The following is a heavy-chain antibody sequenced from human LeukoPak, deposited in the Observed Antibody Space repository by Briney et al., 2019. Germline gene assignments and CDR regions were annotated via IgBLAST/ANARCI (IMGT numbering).Heavy chain of an antibody. CDR2: ISGSGGST. D-gene: IGHD1-26*01. J-gene: IGHJ4*02. CDR1: GFPFSSYA. CDR3: AKTASGSYYGYYFDY. Sequence: GGSLRLSCAASGFPFSSYAMSWVRQAPGKGLEWVSAISGSGGSTYYADSVKGRFTISRDNSKNTLYLQMNSLRAEDTAVYYCAKTASGSYYGYYFDYWGQGTLVTVSS. V-gene: IGHV3-23*01.